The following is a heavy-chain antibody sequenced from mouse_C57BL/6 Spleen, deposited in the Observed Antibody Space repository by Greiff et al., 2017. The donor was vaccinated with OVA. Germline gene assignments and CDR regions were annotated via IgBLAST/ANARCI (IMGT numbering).Heavy chain of an antibody. CDR3: AREFNWDYFDY. CDR2: ISYDGSN. J-gene: IGHJ2*01. D-gene: IGHD4-1*02. CDR1: GYSITSGYY. V-gene: IGHV3-6*01. Sequence: EVQLVESGPGLVKPSQSLSLTCSVTGYSITSGYYWNWIRQFPGNKLEWMGYISYDGSNNYNPSLKNRISITRDTSKNQFFLKLNSVTTEDTATYYCAREFNWDYFDYWGQGTTLTVSS.